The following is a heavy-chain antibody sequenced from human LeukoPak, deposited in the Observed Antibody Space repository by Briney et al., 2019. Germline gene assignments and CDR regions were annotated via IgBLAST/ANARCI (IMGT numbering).Heavy chain of an antibody. CDR3: ARDSDGYRGTYFDY. D-gene: IGHD5-24*01. CDR2: ISSSSSTI. CDR1: GXTFSSYS. Sequence: PGGSLRLSCAASGXTFSSYSMNWVRQAPGKGLEWVSYISSSSSTIYYADSVKGRFTISRDNAKNSLYLQMNSLRDGDTAVYFCARDSDGYRGTYFDYWGQGTLVTVSS. V-gene: IGHV3-48*02. J-gene: IGHJ4*02.